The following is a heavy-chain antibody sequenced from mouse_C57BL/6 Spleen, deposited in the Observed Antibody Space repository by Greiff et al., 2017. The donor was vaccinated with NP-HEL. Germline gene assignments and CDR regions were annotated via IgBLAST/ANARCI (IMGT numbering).Heavy chain of an antibody. CDR2: IWSGGST. J-gene: IGHJ1*03. CDR1: GFSLTSYG. V-gene: IGHV2-2*01. Sequence: VKLMESGPGLVQPSQSLSITCTVSGFSLTSYGVHWVRQSPGKGLEWLGVIWSGGSTDYNAAFISRLSISKDNSKSQVFFKMNSLQADDTAIYYCARIEDYDVGYFDVWGTGTTVTVSS. D-gene: IGHD2-4*01. CDR3: ARIEDYDVGYFDV.